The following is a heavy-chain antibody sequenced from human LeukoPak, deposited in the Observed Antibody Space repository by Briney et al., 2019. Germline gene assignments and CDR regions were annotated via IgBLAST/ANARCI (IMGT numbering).Heavy chain of an antibody. CDR2: ISGSGDST. CDR1: GFTFSSYA. D-gene: IGHD4-17*01. J-gene: IGHJ4*02. V-gene: IGHV3-23*01. Sequence: GGSLRLSCAASGFTFSSYAMNWVRQAPGKGLEWVSAISGSGDSTYYADSVKGRFTISRDNSKNRLYLQMNSLRAEDTAVYYCAKTNLGDYVFDYWGQGTLVTVSS. CDR3: AKTNLGDYVFDY.